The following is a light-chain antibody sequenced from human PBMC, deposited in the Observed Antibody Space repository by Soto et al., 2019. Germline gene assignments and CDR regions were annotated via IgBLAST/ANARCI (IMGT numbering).Light chain of an antibody. Sequence: DLPMTQSPSTLSASVGDRVTITCRASQSISSWLAWYQQKPGKAPKLLIYDASSLESGVPSRFSGSGSGTEFTLTISSLQPDDFATYYCQQYNSIRYTFGQGTKLEIK. CDR1: QSISSW. V-gene: IGKV1-5*01. J-gene: IGKJ2*01. CDR2: DAS. CDR3: QQYNSIRYT.